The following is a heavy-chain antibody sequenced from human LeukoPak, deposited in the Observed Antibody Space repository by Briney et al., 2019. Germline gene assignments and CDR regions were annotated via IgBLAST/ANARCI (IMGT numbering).Heavy chain of an antibody. CDR3: TKLAKYFYGSETYYFFEH. J-gene: IGHJ4*02. CDR2: IKQDGTEK. Sequence: GGSLRLSCGGSGFTFSDYWMTWVRQAPGKGLEWVANIKQDGTEKYYVDSVKGRFTTSRDNAKNSLYLQMNSLRVEDTAVYYCTKLAKYFYGSETYYFFEHWGQGTPVTASS. CDR1: GFTFSDYW. D-gene: IGHD3-10*01. V-gene: IGHV3-7*01.